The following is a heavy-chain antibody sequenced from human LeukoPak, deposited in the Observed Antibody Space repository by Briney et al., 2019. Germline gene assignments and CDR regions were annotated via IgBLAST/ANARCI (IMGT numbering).Heavy chain of an antibody. CDR2: ISYSGST. CDR1: GGSISPYH. J-gene: IGHJ4*02. Sequence: KASETLSLTCAVSGGSISPYHWTWIRQPPGKGLEWIGYISYSGSTNYNPSLKSRVTISIDTSKSQFSLKLSSVTAADTAVYYCARHLDYYGSGSYEYWGQGTLVTVSS. CDR3: ARHLDYYGSGSYEY. D-gene: IGHD3-10*01. V-gene: IGHV4-59*08.